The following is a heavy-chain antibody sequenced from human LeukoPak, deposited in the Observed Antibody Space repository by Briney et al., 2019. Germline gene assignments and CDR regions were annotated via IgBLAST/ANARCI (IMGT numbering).Heavy chain of an antibody. V-gene: IGHV4-59*12. D-gene: IGHD6-13*01. Sequence: SETLSLTCTVSGGSISSYYWSWIRQPPGKGLEWIGYIYYSGSTNYNPSLKSRVTISVDTSKNQFSLKLSSVTAADTAVYYCARGSSSWYFDYWGQGTLVTVSS. J-gene: IGHJ4*02. CDR1: GGSISSYY. CDR3: ARGSSSWYFDY. CDR2: IYYSGST.